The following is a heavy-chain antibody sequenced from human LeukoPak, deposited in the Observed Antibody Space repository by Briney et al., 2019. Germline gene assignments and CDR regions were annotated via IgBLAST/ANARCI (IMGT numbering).Heavy chain of an antibody. V-gene: IGHV3-21*01. Sequence: GGSLRLSWAAAGFTFNSYSMNWVRQAPGKGLEWVSSISSSSSYIYYADSVKGRFTISRDNAKNSLYLQMNSLRAEDTAVYYCARDLDYYDSSGYRLDYWGQGTLVTVSS. CDR1: GFTFNSYS. J-gene: IGHJ4*02. D-gene: IGHD3-22*01. CDR3: ARDLDYYDSSGYRLDY. CDR2: ISSSSSYI.